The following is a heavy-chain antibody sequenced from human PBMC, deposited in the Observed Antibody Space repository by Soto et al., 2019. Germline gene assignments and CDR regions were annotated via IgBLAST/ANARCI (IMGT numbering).Heavy chain of an antibody. Sequence: QVQLHESGPGLVKPSQTLSLTCTVSDGSISSGGYYWSWIRQHPGKGLEWIGDVYYSRSSSYNPSLRIRVTLSVDTPENQCCLKLSSVTAVDTAVYYCARDPICSSTSCYIFDICGQGTMVIVSS. J-gene: IGHJ3*02. CDR2: VYYSRSS. D-gene: IGHD2-2*02. CDR3: ARDPICSSTSCYIFDI. CDR1: DGSISSGGYY. V-gene: IGHV4-31*03.